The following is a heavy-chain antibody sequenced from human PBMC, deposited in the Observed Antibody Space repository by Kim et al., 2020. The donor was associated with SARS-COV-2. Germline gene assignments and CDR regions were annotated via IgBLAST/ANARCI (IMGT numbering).Heavy chain of an antibody. J-gene: IGHJ4*02. CDR2: ISGSGGSI. CDR1: GFTFSSYG. CDR3: AKRHLSSGWYFGGFVPYYFVY. V-gene: IGHV3-23*01. D-gene: IGHD6-19*01. Sequence: GGSLRLSCAASGFTFSSYGMSSVRQAPGKGLEWVSAISGSGGSIYYADSVKGQFTISRDNSKNTLYLQMNSLRAEDTAVYYCAKRHLSSGWYFGGFVPYYFVYWGRGGLVVVSS.